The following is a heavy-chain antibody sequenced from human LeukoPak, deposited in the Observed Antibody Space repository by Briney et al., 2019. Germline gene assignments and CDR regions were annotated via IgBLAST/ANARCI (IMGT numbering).Heavy chain of an antibody. CDR2: MYHSGTT. Sequence: TSQTLSLTCAVSGGSISSGGYSWSWIRQPPGKGLEWIGYMYHSGTTHYNPSLKSRVTISVDGSKNQFSLKLSSVTAADTAVYYCVRGYYYDSSGYWVRAFDIWGQGTMVTVSS. D-gene: IGHD3-22*01. V-gene: IGHV4-30-2*01. CDR3: VRGYYYDSSGYWVRAFDI. J-gene: IGHJ3*02. CDR1: GGSISSGGYS.